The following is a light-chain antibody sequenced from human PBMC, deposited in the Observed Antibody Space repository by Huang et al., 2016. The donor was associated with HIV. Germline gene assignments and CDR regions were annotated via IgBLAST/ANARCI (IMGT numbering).Light chain of an antibody. Sequence: EIVMTQSPVTLSVSPGERATLSCRASQSVSSNLAWYQQKPGQAPRLLIYGASTRATGVPARFSGSGSGTEFTLTISSRQSEDFALYYCQQYNNWPPITFGQGTRLEIE. V-gene: IGKV3-15*01. J-gene: IGKJ5*01. CDR1: QSVSSN. CDR3: QQYNNWPPIT. CDR2: GAS.